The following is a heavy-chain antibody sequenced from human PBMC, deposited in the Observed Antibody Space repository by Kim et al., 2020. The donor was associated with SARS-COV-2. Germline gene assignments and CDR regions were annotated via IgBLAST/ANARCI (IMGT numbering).Heavy chain of an antibody. CDR1: GFTLSDYY. CDR3: SRDGSGDY. J-gene: IGHJ4*02. CDR2: TRNKAKSYTA. Sequence: GGSLRLSCAASGFTLSDYYIDWVRQAPGKGLEWVGRTRNKAKSYTANYAASVKGRFTISRDDSKNSVYLQMNNLKTDDTAVYYCSRDGSGDYWGQGTLVTVSS. V-gene: IGHV3-72*01.